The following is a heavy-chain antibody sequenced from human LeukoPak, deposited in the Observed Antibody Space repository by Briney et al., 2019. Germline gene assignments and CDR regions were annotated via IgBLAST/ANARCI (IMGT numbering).Heavy chain of an antibody. CDR2: IYYSGST. CDR3: ARFLEGYCSGGSCYIVGNWFDP. J-gene: IGHJ5*02. CDR1: GGSISSSSYY. V-gene: IGHV4-39*07. D-gene: IGHD2-15*01. Sequence: PSETLSLTCTVSGGSISSSSYYWGWIRQPPGKGLEWIGSIYYSGSTYYNPSLKSRVTISVDTSKNQFSLKLSSVTAADTAVYYCARFLEGYCSGGSCYIVGNWFDPWGQGTLVTVSS.